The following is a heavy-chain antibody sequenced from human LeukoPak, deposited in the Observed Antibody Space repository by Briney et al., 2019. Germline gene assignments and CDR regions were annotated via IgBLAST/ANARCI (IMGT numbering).Heavy chain of an antibody. D-gene: IGHD3-9*01. CDR3: ARDHVGRITIWNFDP. V-gene: IGHV1-69*05. CDR1: GGTFSSYA. J-gene: IGHJ5*02. CDR2: IIPIFGTA. Sequence: SVKVSCKASGGTFSSYAISCVRQAPGQGLEWMGRIIPIFGTANYAQKFQGRVTITTDKSTSTAYMELSSLRSEDTAVYYCARDHVGRITIWNFDPWGQGTLVTVSS.